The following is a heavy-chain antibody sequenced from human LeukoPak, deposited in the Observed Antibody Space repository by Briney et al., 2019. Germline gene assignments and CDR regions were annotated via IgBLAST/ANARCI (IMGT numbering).Heavy chain of an antibody. CDR1: GFTLSRYS. Sequence: GGSLRLSCAASGFTLSRYSMNWVRQAPGRGLEWVSSISSSSSFIYYTDSVKGRFTISRDNAKNSLYLQMNSLRAEDTAVYYCARDPPLGSCSTISCPHLDYWGQGTLVTVSS. J-gene: IGHJ4*02. V-gene: IGHV3-21*01. CDR2: ISSSSSFI. D-gene: IGHD2-2*01. CDR3: ARDPPLGSCSTISCPHLDY.